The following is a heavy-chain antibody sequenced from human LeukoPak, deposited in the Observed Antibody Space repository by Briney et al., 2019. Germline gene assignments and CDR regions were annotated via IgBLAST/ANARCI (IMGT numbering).Heavy chain of an antibody. J-gene: IGHJ4*02. CDR1: GFNFEDYG. CDR3: ASHTSATDY. D-gene: IGHD6-19*01. V-gene: IGHV3-20*04. CDR2: INWNGGSI. Sequence: GGSLRLSCAGSGFNFEDYGMTWVRQAPGKGLEWVSGINWNGGSIAYADSVKGRFIISRDNAKNSLYLQMNSLRAEDTALYYCASHTSATDYWGQGTLVTVSS.